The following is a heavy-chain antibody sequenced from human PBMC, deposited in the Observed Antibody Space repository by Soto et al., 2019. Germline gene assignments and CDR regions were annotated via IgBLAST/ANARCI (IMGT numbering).Heavy chain of an antibody. CDR2: ISGSGGST. Sequence: GGSLRLSCAASGFTFSSYAMSWVRQAPGKGLEWVSAISGSGGSTYYADSVKGRFTISRDNSKNTLYLQMNSLRAEDTAVYYCAGSPEWSYALRQLRLPPRATHWGQRTLVSSSS. CDR3: AGSPEWSYALRQLRLPPRATH. CDR1: GFTFSSYA. J-gene: IGHJ4*02. D-gene: IGHD1-26*01. V-gene: IGHV3-23*01.